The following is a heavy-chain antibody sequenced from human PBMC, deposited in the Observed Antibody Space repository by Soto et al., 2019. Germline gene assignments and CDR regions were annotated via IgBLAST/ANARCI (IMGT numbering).Heavy chain of an antibody. CDR3: AASHFWSGPWTKRRLDY. J-gene: IGHJ4*02. CDR2: ISHSGST. V-gene: IGHV4-4*01. Sequence: SETLSLSCAVSVDSINSSHWWSCFRQPPVKGLEWIGQISHSGSTNYNPSLTSRVTISVDKSKNHFSLKLSSVTAADTAVYCCAASHFWSGPWTKRRLDYWGQGTMVTVSS. D-gene: IGHD3-3*02. CDR1: VDSINSSHW.